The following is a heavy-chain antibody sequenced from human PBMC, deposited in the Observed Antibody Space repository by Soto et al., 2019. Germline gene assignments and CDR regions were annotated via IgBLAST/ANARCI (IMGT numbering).Heavy chain of an antibody. V-gene: IGHV4-59*01. CDR2: IYYSGST. CDR1: GGSISSYY. Sequence: SETLSLTCTVSGGSISSYYWSWIRQPPGKGLEWIGYIYYSGSTNYNPSLKSRVTISVDTSKNQFSLKLSSVTAADTAVYYCARDNMGEGYSYGLRNWGQGTLVTVSS. J-gene: IGHJ4*02. D-gene: IGHD5-18*01. CDR3: ARDNMGEGYSYGLRN.